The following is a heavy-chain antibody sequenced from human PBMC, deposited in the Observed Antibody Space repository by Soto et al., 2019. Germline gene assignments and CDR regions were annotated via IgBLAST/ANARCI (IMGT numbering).Heavy chain of an antibody. V-gene: IGHV3-33*01. CDR1: GFTFSSYG. J-gene: IGHJ4*02. Sequence: QVQLVESGGGVVQPGRSLRLSCAASGFTFSSYGMHWVRQAPGKGLEWMGVIWYDGNSKDYGDSVRGRFTVSRDNSKNTLYLQMDSLRAEDTAVYYCARDSSSGEGFDLWGQGTLVTVSS. D-gene: IGHD7-27*01. CDR2: IWYDGNSK. CDR3: ARDSSSGEGFDL.